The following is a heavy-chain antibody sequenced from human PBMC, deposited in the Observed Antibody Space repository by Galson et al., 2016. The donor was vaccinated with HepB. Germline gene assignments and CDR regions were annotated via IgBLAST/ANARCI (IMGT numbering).Heavy chain of an antibody. D-gene: IGHD6-19*01. J-gene: IGHJ5*02. V-gene: IGHV3-48*04. Sequence: SLRLSCAASGFSFSTYTMNWVRQAPGKGLEWVASISSSSATIYYVDSVKGRFAVSRDSAKNSVYLQMNSLRVEDTAVYYCTRDGALPGGWVWIDPWGQGTLVIVSS. CDR2: ISSSSATI. CDR3: TRDGALPGGWVWIDP. CDR1: GFSFSTYT.